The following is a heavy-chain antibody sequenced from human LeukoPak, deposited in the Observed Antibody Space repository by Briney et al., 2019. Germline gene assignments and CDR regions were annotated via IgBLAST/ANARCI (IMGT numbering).Heavy chain of an antibody. CDR1: GFTFSSYA. CDR2: ISSNGGST. J-gene: IGHJ3*02. Sequence: PGGSLRLSCSASGFTFSSYAMHWVRQAPGKGLDYVSAISSNGGSTYYADSVKGRFTISRDNSKNTLYLQMSSLRAEDTAVYYCVKPAAAGAFDIWGQGTIVTVSS. V-gene: IGHV3-64D*06. CDR3: VKPAAAGAFDI. D-gene: IGHD6-13*01.